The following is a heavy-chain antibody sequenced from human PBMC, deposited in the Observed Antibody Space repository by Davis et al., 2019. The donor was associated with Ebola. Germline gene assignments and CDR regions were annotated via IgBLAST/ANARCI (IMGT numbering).Heavy chain of an antibody. CDR3: ASSSGSGSHDAFDI. D-gene: IGHD5-12*01. Sequence: SVKVSCKASGGTFSSYAISWVRQAPGQGLEWMGGIIPIFGTANYAQKFQGRVTITRDTSASTAYMELSSLRSEDTAVYYCASSSGSGSHDAFDIWGQGTMVTVSS. J-gene: IGHJ3*02. CDR1: GGTFSSYA. CDR2: IIPIFGTA. V-gene: IGHV1-69*05.